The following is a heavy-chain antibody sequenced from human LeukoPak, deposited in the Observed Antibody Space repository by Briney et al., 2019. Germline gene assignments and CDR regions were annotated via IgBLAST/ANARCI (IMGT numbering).Heavy chain of an antibody. J-gene: IGHJ5*02. D-gene: IGHD2-15*01. CDR3: ARDVGP. V-gene: IGHV3-53*01. CDR2: IYSNGRT. CDR1: GFTVTNNY. Sequence: PGGSLRLSCAASGFTVTNNYMRWVRQAPGKGLEWVSLIYSNGRTDYTDSVKGRFSISRDNSKNKMYLQMNTLRAEDTAMYYCARDVGPWGQGTLVTVSS.